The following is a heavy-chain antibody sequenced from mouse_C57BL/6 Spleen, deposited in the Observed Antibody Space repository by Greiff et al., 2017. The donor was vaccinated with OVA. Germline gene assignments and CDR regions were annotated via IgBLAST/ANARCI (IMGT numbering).Heavy chain of an antibody. CDR3: ARSTDY. CDR1: GYAFTNYL. Sequence: VQLQQSGAELVRPGTSVTVSCKASGYAFTNYLIEWVKQRPGQGLEWIGAINPGSGGTNYNEKFKGKATLTADNSSSTAYMQLSGLTSEYSTVYFCARSTDYWGQGTTLTVSS. J-gene: IGHJ2*01. CDR2: INPGSGGT. V-gene: IGHV1-54*01.